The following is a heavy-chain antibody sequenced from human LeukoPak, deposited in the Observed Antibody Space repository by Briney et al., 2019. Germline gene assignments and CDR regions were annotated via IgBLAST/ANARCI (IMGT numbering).Heavy chain of an antibody. J-gene: IGHJ5*02. CDR1: GFTFSSYS. V-gene: IGHV3-21*01. D-gene: IGHD6-19*01. CDR2: ISSSSSYI. CDR3: ARAPGSSCWFARRVNWFDP. Sequence: GGSLRLSCAASGFTFSSYSMNWVRQAPGKGLELVSSISSSSSYIYYADSVKGRFTISGDNAKNSLYLQMNSLRAEDTAVYYCARAPGSSCWFARRVNWFDPWGQGTLLTVSS.